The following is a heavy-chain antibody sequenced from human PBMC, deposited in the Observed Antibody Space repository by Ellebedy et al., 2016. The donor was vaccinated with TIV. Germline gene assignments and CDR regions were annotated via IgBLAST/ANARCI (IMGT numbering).Heavy chain of an antibody. V-gene: IGHV3-30-3*01. CDR2: ISYDGNNQ. CDR1: GFTFSTYV. Sequence: GESLKISXAASGFTFSTYVIHWVRQAPGKGLEWVAVISYDGNNQYYADSVKGRFTISRDNSKNTLYLQMNSLRAEDTAVYYCARGDLSSSSPSDYWGQGTLVTVSS. D-gene: IGHD6-13*01. J-gene: IGHJ4*02. CDR3: ARGDLSSSSPSDY.